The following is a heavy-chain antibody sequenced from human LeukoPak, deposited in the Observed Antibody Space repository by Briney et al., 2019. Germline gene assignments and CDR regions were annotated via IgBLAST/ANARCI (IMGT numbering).Heavy chain of an antibody. J-gene: IGHJ3*01. Sequence: ASVKVSCKVSGYTLTELSMHWVRQAPGKGLEWMGGFDPEDGETIYAQKFQGRVTMTEDTSTDTAYMELSSLRSEDTAVYYCATDLAARYSPDRVRWGQGTMVTVSS. CDR2: FDPEDGET. CDR3: ATDLAARYSPDRVR. V-gene: IGHV1-24*01. D-gene: IGHD6-6*01. CDR1: GYTLTELS.